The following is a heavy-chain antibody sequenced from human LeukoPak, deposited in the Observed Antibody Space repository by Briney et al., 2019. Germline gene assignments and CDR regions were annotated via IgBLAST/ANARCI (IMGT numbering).Heavy chain of an antibody. CDR3: AVVIRFLEYLVY. D-gene: IGHD3-3*01. Sequence: GGSLRLSCAASGFTVSSNYMSWVRQAPGKGLEWVSVIYSGGSTYYADSVKGRFTISRDNSKNTLYLQMNSLRAEDTAVYYCAVVIRFLEYLVYWGQGTLVTVSS. V-gene: IGHV3-66*02. J-gene: IGHJ4*02. CDR2: IYSGGST. CDR1: GFTVSSNY.